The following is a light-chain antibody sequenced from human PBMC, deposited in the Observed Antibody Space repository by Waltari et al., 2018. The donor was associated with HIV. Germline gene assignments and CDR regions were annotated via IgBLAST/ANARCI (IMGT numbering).Light chain of an antibody. V-gene: IGKV1-27*01. CDR1: QGISNY. CDR2: ASS. Sequence: DIQMTQSPSSLSAYVGDRVTITCRASQGISNYLAWYQQKPGKFPKLLIYASSTLQSGVPSRLSGSGSGTDFTLTISNLQPEDVATYYCQKYNSAPWTFGQGTKVEVK. J-gene: IGKJ1*01. CDR3: QKYNSAPWT.